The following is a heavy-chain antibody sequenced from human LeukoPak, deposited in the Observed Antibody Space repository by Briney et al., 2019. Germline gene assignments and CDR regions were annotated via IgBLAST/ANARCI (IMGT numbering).Heavy chain of an antibody. J-gene: IGHJ3*02. Sequence: GGSLRLSCAASGFTFSRYAMHWVRQAPGKGLEWVAVISYDGSNKYYADSVKGRFTISRDNSKNTLYLQMNSLRAEDTAVYYCAKGRYSYGLLDAFDIWGQGTMVTVSS. CDR2: ISYDGSNK. D-gene: IGHD5-18*01. V-gene: IGHV3-30*18. CDR1: GFTFSRYA. CDR3: AKGRYSYGLLDAFDI.